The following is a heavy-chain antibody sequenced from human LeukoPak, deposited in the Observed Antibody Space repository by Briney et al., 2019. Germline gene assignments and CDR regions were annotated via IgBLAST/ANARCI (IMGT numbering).Heavy chain of an antibody. Sequence: SVKVSCXASGGTFSSYAISWVRQAPGQGLEWMGGIIPIFGTANYAQKFQGRVTITTDESTSTAYMELSSLRSEDTAVYYCARDHDILTGYLDYWGQGTLVTVSS. V-gene: IGHV1-69*05. J-gene: IGHJ4*02. CDR3: ARDHDILTGYLDY. CDR1: GGTFSSYA. D-gene: IGHD3-9*01. CDR2: IIPIFGTA.